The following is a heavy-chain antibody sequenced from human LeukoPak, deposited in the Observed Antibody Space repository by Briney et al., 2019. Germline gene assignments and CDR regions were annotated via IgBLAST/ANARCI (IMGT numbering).Heavy chain of an antibody. CDR2: INPSGGRT. Sequence: VASVKVSCKASGYTFTNYYVHWARQAPGQGLEWMGVINPSGGRTNYAQKFQGRVTMTRDTSTSTVYMELSSLRSEDTAVYYCARDLSEEPHYYYYYMDVLGKGTAVTVSS. CDR1: GYTFTNYY. V-gene: IGHV1-46*03. D-gene: IGHD1-26*01. J-gene: IGHJ6*03. CDR3: ARDLSEEPHYYYYYMDV.